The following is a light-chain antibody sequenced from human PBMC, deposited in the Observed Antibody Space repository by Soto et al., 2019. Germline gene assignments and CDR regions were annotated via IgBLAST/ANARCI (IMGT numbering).Light chain of an antibody. CDR3: LQDYNYPWT. CDR2: AAS. Sequence: AMQMTQSPSSLSASVLDRVTITFRASQGIRNDLGWYQQKPGKAPKLLIYAASSLQSGVPSRFSGSGSGTDFTLTISSLQPEDFATYYCLQDYNYPWTFGQGTKVDIK. CDR1: QGIRND. V-gene: IGKV1-6*01. J-gene: IGKJ1*01.